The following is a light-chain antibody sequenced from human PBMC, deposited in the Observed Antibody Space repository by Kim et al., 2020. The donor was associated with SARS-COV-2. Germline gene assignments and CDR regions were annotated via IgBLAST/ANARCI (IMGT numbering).Light chain of an antibody. Sequence: QSALTQPASVSGSPGQSITVSCTGTSSDFGAYNYVSWYQQHPGKAPKLMIFDVSKRPSGVSNRFSGSKSGNTASLTISVLLAEDEADYYCSSYTTSSTLVFGGGTQLTVL. CDR2: DVS. CDR3: SSYTTSSTLV. J-gene: IGLJ3*02. V-gene: IGLV2-14*01. CDR1: SSDFGAYNY.